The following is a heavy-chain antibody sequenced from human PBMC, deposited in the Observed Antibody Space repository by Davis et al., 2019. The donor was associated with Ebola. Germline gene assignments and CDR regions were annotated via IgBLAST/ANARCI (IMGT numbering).Heavy chain of an antibody. D-gene: IGHD2-2*01. CDR1: GGSFSGYY. CDR3: AKANRCSSTSCYWGYYYYGMDV. Sequence: GGSLRLSCAVYGGSFSGYYWSWIRQPPGKGLEWVSVIYSGGSTYYADSVKGRFTISRDNAKNTLYLQMNSLRAEDTAVYYCAKANRCSSTSCYWGYYYYGMDVWGQGTTVTVSS. CDR2: IYSGGST. V-gene: IGHV3-53*01. J-gene: IGHJ6*02.